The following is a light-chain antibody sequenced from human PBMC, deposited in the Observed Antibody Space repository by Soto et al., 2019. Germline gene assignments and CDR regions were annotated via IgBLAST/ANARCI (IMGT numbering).Light chain of an antibody. CDR2: GAS. J-gene: IGKJ1*01. CDR3: QQFDSSVT. Sequence: EIVLTQSPGSLSLSPGERATLSCRASQSVSSTFFAWYQQRPGQAPRLLMYGASSRATGIPERFSGIGSGTDLTLTISRLEPEDFAVYYCQQFDSSVTFGQGTKVEIK. V-gene: IGKV3-20*01. CDR1: QSVSSTF.